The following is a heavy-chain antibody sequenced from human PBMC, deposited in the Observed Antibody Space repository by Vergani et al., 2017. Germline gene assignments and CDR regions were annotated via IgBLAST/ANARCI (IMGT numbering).Heavy chain of an antibody. CDR2: INTNTGNP. CDR1: GYTFTSYA. D-gene: IGHD2-15*01. V-gene: IGHV7-4-1*02. J-gene: IGHJ6*02. Sequence: QVQLVQSGAEVKKPGASVKVSCKASGYTFTSYAMNWVRQAPGQGLEWMGWINTNTGNPTYAQGFTGRFVFSLDTSVSTAYLQISSLTAEDTAGYYCARGLGYCSGGSCYSSVRGGRPMDVWGQGTTVTVSS. CDR3: ARGLGYCSGGSCYSSVRGGRPMDV.